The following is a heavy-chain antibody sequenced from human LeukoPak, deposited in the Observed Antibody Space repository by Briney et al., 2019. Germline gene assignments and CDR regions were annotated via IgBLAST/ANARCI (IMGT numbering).Heavy chain of an antibody. J-gene: IGHJ4*02. V-gene: IGHV1-69*01. CDR2: IIPIFGTA. CDR3: ASHGPYYYDSSGPSWDDY. D-gene: IGHD3-22*01. Sequence: SVNLSCKASGGTFTSYAISWVRQPPGQGLGWMGGIIPIFGTANYAQKFQGRVTITADESTSTAYMELSSLRSEDTAVYYCASHGPYYYDSSGPSWDDYWGQGTLVTVSS. CDR1: GGTFTSYA.